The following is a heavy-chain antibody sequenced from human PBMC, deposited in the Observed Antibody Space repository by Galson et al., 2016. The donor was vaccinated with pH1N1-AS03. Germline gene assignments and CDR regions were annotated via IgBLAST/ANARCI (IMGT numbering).Heavy chain of an antibody. V-gene: IGHV3-30-3*01. Sequence: SLRLSCAASGFMFTHYSMHWVRQAPGKGLEWVAVMSYEGTTTYYADSVKGRFTISRDNSKNTLYLQMNSLRTEDTALYYCAREEGGFGSYWLQTDAFDILGQGTMVTVSS. CDR2: MSYEGTTT. D-gene: IGHD1-26*01. CDR3: AREEGGFGSYWLQTDAFDI. CDR1: GFMFTHYS. J-gene: IGHJ3*02.